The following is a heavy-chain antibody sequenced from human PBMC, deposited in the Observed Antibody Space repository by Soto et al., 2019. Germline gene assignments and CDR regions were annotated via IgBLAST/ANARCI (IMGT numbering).Heavy chain of an antibody. J-gene: IGHJ4*02. CDR1: GFTVYDYY. D-gene: IGHD4-17*01. CDR3: AREVRWLQRLFDY. CDR2: ISSSGSTI. Sequence: PGGSTRLSCAASGFTVYDYYMSWIRQEPGKGLEWVSYISSSGSTIYYADSVKGRFTISRDNAKNSLYLQMNSLRAEDTAVYYCAREVRWLQRLFDYWGRGTLVTVSS. V-gene: IGHV3-11*01.